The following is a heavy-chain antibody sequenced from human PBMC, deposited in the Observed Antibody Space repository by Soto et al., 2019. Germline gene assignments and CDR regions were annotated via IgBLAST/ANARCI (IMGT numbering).Heavy chain of an antibody. Sequence: PGGSLRLSCAASGFTFSSYAMSWVRQAPGKGLEWVSAISGSGGNIYYADSVKGRFTISRDNAKNSLYLQMNSLRAVDTAVYYCARDYGDYDEYFQHWGQGTLVTVSS. CDR1: GFTFSSYA. CDR3: ARDYGDYDEYFQH. J-gene: IGHJ1*01. V-gene: IGHV3-21*01. D-gene: IGHD4-17*01. CDR2: ISGSGGNI.